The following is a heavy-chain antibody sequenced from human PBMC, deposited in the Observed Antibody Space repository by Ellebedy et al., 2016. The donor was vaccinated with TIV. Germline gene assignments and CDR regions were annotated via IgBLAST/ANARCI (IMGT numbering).Heavy chain of an antibody. CDR2: IYYSGST. CDR1: GGSISSGGYY. CDR3: ARGIRTARPFDY. Sequence: SETLSLXCTVSGGSISSGGYYWSWIRQHPGKGLEWIGYIYYSGSTYYNPSLKSRVTISVDTSKNQFSLKLSSVTAADTAVYYCARGIRTARPFDYWGQGTLVTVSS. J-gene: IGHJ4*02. D-gene: IGHD6-6*01. V-gene: IGHV4-31*03.